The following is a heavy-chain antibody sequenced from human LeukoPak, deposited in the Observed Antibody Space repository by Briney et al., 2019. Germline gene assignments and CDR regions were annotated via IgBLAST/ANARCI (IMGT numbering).Heavy chain of an antibody. J-gene: IGHJ4*02. Sequence: ASVKVSCKASGYTFTSNGINWVRQATGQGLEWMGWMNPNSGNTGYAQKFQGRVTITRNTSISTAYMELSSLRSEDTAVYYCARGRIVVGNFDYWGQGTLVTVSS. CDR1: GYTFTSNG. CDR2: MNPNSGNT. D-gene: IGHD2-21*01. V-gene: IGHV1-8*03. CDR3: ARGRIVVGNFDY.